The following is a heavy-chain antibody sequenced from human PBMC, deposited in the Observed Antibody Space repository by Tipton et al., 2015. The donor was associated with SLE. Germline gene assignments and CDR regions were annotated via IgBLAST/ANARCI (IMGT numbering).Heavy chain of an antibody. CDR3: ARDTQYYYDSSGYHDY. CDR1: GFTFDDYG. V-gene: IGHV3-20*04. J-gene: IGHJ4*02. D-gene: IGHD3-22*01. Sequence: GSLRLSCAASGFTFDDYGMSWVRQAPGKGLEWVSGINWNGGSTGYADSVKGRFTISRDNAKNSLYLQMNSLRAEDTALYYCARDTQYYYDSSGYHDYWGQGTLVTVSS. CDR2: INWNGGST.